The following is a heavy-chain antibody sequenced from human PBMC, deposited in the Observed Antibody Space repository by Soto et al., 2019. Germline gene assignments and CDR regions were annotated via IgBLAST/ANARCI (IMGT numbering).Heavy chain of an antibody. CDR3: AKRLSFNSGWYYFDY. Sequence: ESGGGLVQPGGSLRLSCAASGFTFSSYAMSWVRQAPGKGLEWVSAISAGGGSTYYADSVKGRFTISRDNSKNTLYLQMNSLRAEDTAVYYCAKRLSFNSGWYYFDYWGQGTLVTVSS. D-gene: IGHD6-19*01. CDR1: GFTFSSYA. CDR2: ISAGGGST. V-gene: IGHV3-23*01. J-gene: IGHJ4*02.